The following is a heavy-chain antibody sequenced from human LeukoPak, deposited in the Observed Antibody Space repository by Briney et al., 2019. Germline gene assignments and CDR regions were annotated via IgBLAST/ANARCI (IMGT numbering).Heavy chain of an antibody. CDR1: GFTFSSYG. CDR3: VRDHNYHFGY. Sequence: QPGRSLRLSCAASGFTFSSYGMHWVRQAPGKGLDWVAVIWYDGANKYYADTVKGRFTISRDNSKNTLYLQMDSLRDEDTAVYYCVRDHNYHFGYWGQGILVTVSA. D-gene: IGHD5-24*01. CDR2: IWYDGANK. J-gene: IGHJ4*02. V-gene: IGHV3-33*01.